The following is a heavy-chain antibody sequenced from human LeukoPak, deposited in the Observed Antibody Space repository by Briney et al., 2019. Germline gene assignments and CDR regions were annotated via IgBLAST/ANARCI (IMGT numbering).Heavy chain of an antibody. J-gene: IGHJ2*01. CDR2: IIPIFGAA. Sequence: SVKVSCKASGGSFNSYAISWVRQAPGQGLEWMGGIIPIFGAANYAQKFQGRVTITADKSTNTAYMELSSLRSEDTAVYYCARSQPLVYFDLWGRGTLVTVSS. D-gene: IGHD6-13*01. CDR3: ARSQPLVYFDL. CDR1: GGSFNSYA. V-gene: IGHV1-69*06.